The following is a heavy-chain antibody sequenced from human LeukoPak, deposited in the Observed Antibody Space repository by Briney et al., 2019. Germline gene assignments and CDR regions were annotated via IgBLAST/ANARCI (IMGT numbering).Heavy chain of an antibody. D-gene: IGHD3-3*01. CDR3: ARDPNEYYDFWSGCPDY. CDR1: GFTFSSYW. J-gene: IGHJ4*02. V-gene: IGHV3-74*01. CDR2: INSDGSST. Sequence: GGSLRLSCAASGFTFSSYWMHWVRQAPGKGLVWVSRINSDGSSTSYADSVKGRFTISRDNAKNTLYLQTNSLRAEDTAVYYCARDPNEYYDFWSGCPDYWGQGTLVTVSS.